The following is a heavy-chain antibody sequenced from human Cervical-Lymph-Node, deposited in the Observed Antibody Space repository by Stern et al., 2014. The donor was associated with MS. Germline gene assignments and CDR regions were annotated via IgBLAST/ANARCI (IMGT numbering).Heavy chain of an antibody. V-gene: IGHV5-51*01. Sequence: EVQLVESGAEVKKPGESLKISCKGSGYSFTSYWIGWVRQMPGKGLEWMGVIYPGESDTRYSPSFQGQVTISADMSISTAYLQWSSLKASDTAMYYCARWDWGARDGYNEAPFDYWGQGTLVTVSS. CDR1: GYSFTSYW. CDR2: IYPGESDT. J-gene: IGHJ4*02. CDR3: ARWDWGARDGYNEAPFDY. D-gene: IGHD5-24*01.